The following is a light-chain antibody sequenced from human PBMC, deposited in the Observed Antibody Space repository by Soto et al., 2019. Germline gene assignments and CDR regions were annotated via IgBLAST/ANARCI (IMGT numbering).Light chain of an antibody. Sequence: SVLPQPASMSGSPGQSITISCTGTSSDVGAYNYVSWYQQHPGKAPKLMIYDVSNRPSGVSNRFSGSKSGNTASLTISGLQAEDEADYYCSSYASSGTLYVFGTGTKVTVL. CDR1: SSDVGAYNY. CDR2: DVS. V-gene: IGLV2-14*01. J-gene: IGLJ1*01. CDR3: SSYASSGTLYV.